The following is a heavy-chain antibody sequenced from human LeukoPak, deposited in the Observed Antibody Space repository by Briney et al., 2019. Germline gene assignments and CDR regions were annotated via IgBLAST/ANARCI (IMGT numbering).Heavy chain of an antibody. CDR2: TSSSDAGT. Sequence: PSETLSLTCTVSGGSISSSSYYWGWVRQAPGKGLEWVSATSSSDAGTYYADSVRGRFTISRDNSKNTLYLQMNSLRLEDAAVYFCARAPVTSCRGTYCYPFDYWGQGTQVTVSS. D-gene: IGHD3-22*01. V-gene: IGHV3-23*01. CDR1: GGSISSSSYY. J-gene: IGHJ4*02. CDR3: ARAPVTSCRGTYCYPFDY.